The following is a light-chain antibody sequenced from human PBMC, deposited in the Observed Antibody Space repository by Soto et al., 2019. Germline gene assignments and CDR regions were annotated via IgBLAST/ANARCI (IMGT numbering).Light chain of an antibody. V-gene: IGKV3-15*01. CDR1: QSVGKR. J-gene: IGKJ2*01. CDR2: AAS. Sequence: EIVMTQSPGTLSVSPGDSATLSCRASQSVGKRLAWYQQRPGQAPRLLSYAASTRATGIPARFSAFGSGTEFTLTINDLQSEDFAFYYCQQYHNWPLYTFGQGTNLDIK. CDR3: QQYHNWPLYT.